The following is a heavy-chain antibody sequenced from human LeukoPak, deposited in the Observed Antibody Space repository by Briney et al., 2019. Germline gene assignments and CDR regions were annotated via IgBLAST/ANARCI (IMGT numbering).Heavy chain of an antibody. CDR3: SRMVGAATFSGMDV. CDR1: GFTFSRYG. J-gene: IGHJ4*02. V-gene: IGHV3-30*03. Sequence: GGSLRLACAASGFTFSRYGMHWVRQAPGKGLEWVAVISYDGSNKYYADSVKGRFTISRDNSKNTLYLQMNSLRAEDTAVYYCSRMVGAATFSGMDVWGQGTLDTVSS. CDR2: ISYDGSNK. D-gene: IGHD2-15*01.